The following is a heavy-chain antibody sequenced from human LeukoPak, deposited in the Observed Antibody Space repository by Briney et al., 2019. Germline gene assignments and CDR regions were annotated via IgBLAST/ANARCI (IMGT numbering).Heavy chain of an antibody. CDR1: GFTFSSYA. J-gene: IGHJ6*02. V-gene: IGHV3-30-3*01. CDR3: ARGSSQLYYYYGMDV. D-gene: IGHD6-6*01. CDR2: VSYDGSNK. Sequence: QTGGSLRLSCAASGFTFSSYAMSWVRQAPGKGLEWVAVVSYDGSNKYYADSVKGRFTISRDNSKNTLYLQMNSLRAEDTAVYYCARGSSQLYYYYGMDVWGQGTTVTVSS.